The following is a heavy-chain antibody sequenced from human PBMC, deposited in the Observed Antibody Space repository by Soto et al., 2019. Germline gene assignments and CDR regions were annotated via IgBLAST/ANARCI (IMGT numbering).Heavy chain of an antibody. V-gene: IGHV1-18*04. J-gene: IGHJ6*02. D-gene: IGHD6-19*01. CDR1: GYTFTSYG. CDR3: ARDILIAVAGSDYYYYGMDV. Sequence: ASVKVSCKASGYTFTSYGISWVRQAPGQGLEWMGWISAYNGNTNYAQKLQGRVTMTTDTSTSTAYMELRGLRSDDTAVYYCARDILIAVAGSDYYYYGMDVWGQGTTVTVSS. CDR2: ISAYNGNT.